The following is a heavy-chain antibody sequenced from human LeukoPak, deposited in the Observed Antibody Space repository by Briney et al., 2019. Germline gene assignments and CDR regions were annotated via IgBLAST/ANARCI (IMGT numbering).Heavy chain of an antibody. V-gene: IGHV3-30*02. CDR1: GFSFSNYG. Sequence: GGSLRPSCVASGFSFSNYGMHWVRQAPGKGLEWVAYIRYDGSNKYSAHSVRGRFTISRDNSKDTLYLQMNTLRREDTALYYCTNAQFNIASGAYSPFDSWGQGSLVIVSS. D-gene: IGHD3-10*01. CDR2: IRYDGSNK. J-gene: IGHJ5*01. CDR3: TNAQFNIASGAYSPFDS.